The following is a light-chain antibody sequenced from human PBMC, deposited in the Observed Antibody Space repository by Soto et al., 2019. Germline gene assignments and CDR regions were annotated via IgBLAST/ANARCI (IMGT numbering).Light chain of an antibody. CDR3: SSYATSSTLV. CDR1: SSDVGRYNY. J-gene: IGLJ1*01. V-gene: IGLV2-14*01. Sequence: QPALAQPASVSGSPGQSITISCTGPSSDVGRYNYVAWYQQHPGKAPKVLIFEVSNRPSGVSSRFSGSKSGNTASLNISGLQAEDEADYYCSSYATSSTLVFGTGTKVTVL. CDR2: EVS.